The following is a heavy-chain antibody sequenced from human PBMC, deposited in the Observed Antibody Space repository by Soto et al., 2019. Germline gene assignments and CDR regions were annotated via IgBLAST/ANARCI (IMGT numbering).Heavy chain of an antibody. J-gene: IGHJ4*02. Sequence: PGGSLRLSCAASGFTFDDYAMHWVRQAPGKGLEWVSGISWNSGSIGYADSVKGRFTISRDNAKNSLYLQMNSLRAEDTALHYCAKGSDYSNRYYFDYWGQGTLVTVSS. CDR2: ISWNSGSI. CDR1: GFTFDDYA. CDR3: AKGSDYSNRYYFDY. D-gene: IGHD4-4*01. V-gene: IGHV3-9*01.